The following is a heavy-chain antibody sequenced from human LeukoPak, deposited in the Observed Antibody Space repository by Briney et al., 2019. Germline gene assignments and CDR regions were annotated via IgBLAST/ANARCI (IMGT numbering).Heavy chain of an antibody. CDR1: GFTFSDTW. Sequence: GGSLRLSCAASGFTFSDTWMHWVRQAPGEGLVWVSRIRSDGSDTRYAESVKGRFTISRDNAKNTLYLQMNSLRAEDTAVYYCARNWFHAIDYWGQGTLVTVSS. D-gene: IGHD2/OR15-2a*01. CDR2: IRSDGSDT. J-gene: IGHJ4*02. V-gene: IGHV3-74*01. CDR3: ARNWFHAIDY.